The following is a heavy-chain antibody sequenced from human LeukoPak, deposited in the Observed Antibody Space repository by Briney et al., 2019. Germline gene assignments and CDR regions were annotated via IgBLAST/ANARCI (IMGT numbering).Heavy chain of an antibody. CDR2: IYYSGST. Sequence: PSETLSLTCTVSGGSISSYYWSWIRQPPGKGLEWIGYIYYSGSTNYNPSLKSRVTISVDTSKNQFSLKLSSVTAADTAVYYCARTYSSSWYDYWGQGTLVTVSS. D-gene: IGHD6-13*01. CDR1: GGSISSYY. J-gene: IGHJ4*02. V-gene: IGHV4-59*01. CDR3: ARTYSSSWYDY.